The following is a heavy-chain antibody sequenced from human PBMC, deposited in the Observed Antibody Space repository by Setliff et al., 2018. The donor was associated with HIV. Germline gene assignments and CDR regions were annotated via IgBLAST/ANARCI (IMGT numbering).Heavy chain of an antibody. J-gene: IGHJ4*02. CDR1: GVSINSGSYY. CDR3: ARARVLALYGQRYFDF. CDR2: IFHAGSS. V-gene: IGHV4-39*07. D-gene: IGHD4-17*01. Sequence: SETMSLTCHVSGVSINSGSYYWGWVRQFPGKGLEWIGSIFHAGSSYYNSSLKSRVAISIDSANPLSLNLTSVSAADSAIYFCARARVLALYGQRYFDFWGQGTLVTVSS.